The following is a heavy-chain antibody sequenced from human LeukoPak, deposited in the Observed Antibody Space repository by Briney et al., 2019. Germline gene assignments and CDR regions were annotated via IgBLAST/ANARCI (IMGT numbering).Heavy chain of an antibody. D-gene: IGHD1-26*01. CDR3: ATGGSYYVGYFDY. V-gene: IGHV3-66*01. CDR1: EFSVGSNY. CDR2: IYSGGST. J-gene: IGHJ4*02. Sequence: QAGGSLRLSCAASEFSVGSNYMTWVRQAPGKGLEWVSLIYSGGSTYYADSVKGRFTISRDNSKNTLYLQMNSLRAEDTAVYYCATGGSYYVGYFDYWGQGTLVTVSS.